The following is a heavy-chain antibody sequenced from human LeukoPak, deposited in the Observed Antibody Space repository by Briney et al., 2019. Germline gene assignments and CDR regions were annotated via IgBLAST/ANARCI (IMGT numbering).Heavy chain of an antibody. J-gene: IGHJ4*02. CDR2: INHSGST. D-gene: IGHD3-22*01. CDR3: AREGHDSSGYRNGY. CDR1: GGSFSGYY. V-gene: IGHV4-34*01. Sequence: SETLSLTCAVYGGSFSGYYWSWIRQPPGKGLEWIGEINHSGSTNYNPSLKSRVTISVDTSKNQFSLKLSSVTAADTAVYYCAREGHDSSGYRNGYWGQGTLVTVSS.